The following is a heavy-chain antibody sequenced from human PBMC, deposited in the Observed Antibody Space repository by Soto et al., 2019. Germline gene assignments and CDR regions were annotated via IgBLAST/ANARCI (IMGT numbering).Heavy chain of an antibody. D-gene: IGHD3-10*01. V-gene: IGHV3-23*01. J-gene: IGHJ4*02. Sequence: GGSLRLSCAASGFTFTSHAINWVRQAPGKGLEWVSVMSGSGATTSYADSVKGRFTISKDNFKNTLYLQMNSLRVEDTAVYYCARDRRVGDYYGSGGFDSWGQGTLVTVSS. CDR1: GFTFTSHA. CDR3: ARDRRVGDYYGSGGFDS. CDR2: MSGSGATT.